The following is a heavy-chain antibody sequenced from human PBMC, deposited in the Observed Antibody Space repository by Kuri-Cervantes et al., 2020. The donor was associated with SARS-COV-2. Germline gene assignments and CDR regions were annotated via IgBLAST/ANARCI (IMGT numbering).Heavy chain of an antibody. Sequence: ETLSLTCAASGFTFSSYWMSWVRQAPGKGLEWVANIKQDGSEKYYVDSVKGQFTISRDNSKNSLYLQMNSLRAEDTAVYYCARDHGYCSSTSCYFDYWGQGTLVTVSS. D-gene: IGHD2-2*01. V-gene: IGHV3-7*01. CDR1: GFTFSSYW. CDR2: IKQDGSEK. CDR3: ARDHGYCSSTSCYFDY. J-gene: IGHJ4*02.